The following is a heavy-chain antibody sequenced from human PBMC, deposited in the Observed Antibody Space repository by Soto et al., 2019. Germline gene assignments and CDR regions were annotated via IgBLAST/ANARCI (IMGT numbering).Heavy chain of an antibody. CDR2: ISGSGDST. V-gene: IGHV3-23*01. CDR1: GFTFNIYA. J-gene: IGHJ3*02. Sequence: LESGGGLVQPGGSLRLSCAASGFTFNIYAMSWVRQVPGKGLQWVSAISGSGDSTYYPASVQGRSSISRDNSKNTMYLQMSSLRADDTAVYYCAKHYCGTGTTCFDAFDIWGQGTMVTVSS. D-gene: IGHD2-21*01. CDR3: AKHYCGTGTTCFDAFDI.